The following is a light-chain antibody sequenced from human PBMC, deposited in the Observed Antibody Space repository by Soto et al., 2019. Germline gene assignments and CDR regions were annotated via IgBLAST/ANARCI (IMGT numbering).Light chain of an antibody. CDR3: QQAFSAEWT. Sequence: DVQMTQSPSSLSASVGDRVTITCRASQSVSIYLNWYQQKPGEAPNLLIHTSFTLYSGVPSRFSGTGSGTDFTLTISSLQPEDFATYFCQQAFSAEWTFGQGTKVDIK. CDR1: QSVSIY. CDR2: TSF. J-gene: IGKJ1*01. V-gene: IGKV1-39*01.